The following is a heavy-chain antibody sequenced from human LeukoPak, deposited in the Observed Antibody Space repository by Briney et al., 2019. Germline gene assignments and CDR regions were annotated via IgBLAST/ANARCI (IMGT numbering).Heavy chain of an antibody. CDR1: SGAISFYY. CDR2: MYYSGST. V-gene: IGHV4-59*01. CDR3: ARGGSIVGATPHDTFDI. D-gene: IGHD1-26*01. Sequence: PSETLSLTCTVSSGAISFYYWSWIRQPPGKGLDWIAYMYYSGSTNYNPSLKSRVSISVDTSKNQFSLKLTSVTAADTAVYYCARGGSIVGATPHDTFDIWGQGTMVTVSS. J-gene: IGHJ3*02.